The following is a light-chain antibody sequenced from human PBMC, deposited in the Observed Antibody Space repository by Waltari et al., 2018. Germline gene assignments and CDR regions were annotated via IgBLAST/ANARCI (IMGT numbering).Light chain of an antibody. CDR1: QDISNY. Sequence: DIQMTQSPSSLSASVGDRVTITCQASQDISNYLNWYQQKPGKAPKLLIYDASNWETGVPSRFSGSGSGTDFTFTISSLQPEDIATYYCQQYDNPLYTFGQGTKLEIK. CDR3: QQYDNPLYT. CDR2: DAS. V-gene: IGKV1-33*01. J-gene: IGKJ2*01.